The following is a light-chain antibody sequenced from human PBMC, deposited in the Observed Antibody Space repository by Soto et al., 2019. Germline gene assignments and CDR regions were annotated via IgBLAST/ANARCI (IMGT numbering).Light chain of an antibody. J-gene: IGLJ1*01. CDR1: NNDVGGYES. CDR3: SSYTSSSLYV. V-gene: IGLV2-14*01. CDR2: DVS. Sequence: QSALTQPASVSGSPGQSITMSCTGTNNDVGGYESVSWYQQHAGRAPKLIIYDVSNRHSGVSGRVSGSKFGNTASLTISGLQAEDEADYYCSSYTSSSLYVFGTGTKVTVL.